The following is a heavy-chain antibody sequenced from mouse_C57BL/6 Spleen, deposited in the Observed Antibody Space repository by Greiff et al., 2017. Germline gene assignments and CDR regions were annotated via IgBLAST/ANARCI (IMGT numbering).Heavy chain of an antibody. CDR2: IDPSDSET. Sequence: QVQLQQPGAELVRPGSSVRLSCKASGYTFTSYWLPWVKQRPIQGLEWIGNIDPSDSETHYHQKFKDKATLTVDKSSSTADMQLSSLTSDDSAVFYCARPHYSNGQFAYWGQGTLVTVSS. CDR1: GYTFTSYW. J-gene: IGHJ3*01. D-gene: IGHD2-5*01. CDR3: ARPHYSNGQFAY. V-gene: IGHV1-52*01.